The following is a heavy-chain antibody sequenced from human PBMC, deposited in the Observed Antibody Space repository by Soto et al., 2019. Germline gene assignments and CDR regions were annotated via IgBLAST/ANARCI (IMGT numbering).Heavy chain of an antibody. Sequence: QVQLVQSGAEVKKPGASVKVSCKASGYTFTSYYMHWVRQAPGQGLEWMGVINPSGGRITYAQNFQGRVTMTRDKYTSTVYMELSILRSEDTAVYYCAREPLAVAGRDYYKGMDVWGQGTTVTVSS. D-gene: IGHD6-19*01. CDR3: AREPLAVAGRDYYKGMDV. CDR2: INPSGGRI. V-gene: IGHV1-46*01. J-gene: IGHJ6*02. CDR1: GYTFTSYY.